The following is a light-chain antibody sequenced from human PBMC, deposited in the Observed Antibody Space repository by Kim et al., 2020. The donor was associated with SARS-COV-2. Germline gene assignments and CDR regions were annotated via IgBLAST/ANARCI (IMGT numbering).Light chain of an antibody. CDR2: AKN. Sequence: SSELTQDPAVSVALGQTVRITGQGDSLRTYYASWYQQKPGQAPALVIYAKNNRPSGIPDRFSGSSSGNTASLTITGAQAEDEADYYCKSRDTSGDRLVFGGGTQLTVL. CDR3: KSRDTSGDRLV. V-gene: IGLV3-19*01. CDR1: SLRTYY. J-gene: IGLJ2*01.